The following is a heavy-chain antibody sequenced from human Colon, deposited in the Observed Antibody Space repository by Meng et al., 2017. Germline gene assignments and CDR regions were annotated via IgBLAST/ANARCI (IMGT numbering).Heavy chain of an antibody. D-gene: IGHD3-10*02. CDR2: TYYRSKYYN. CDR1: GDSVSSNSAA. J-gene: IGHJ4*02. CDR3: ARDWGDVRGGFDF. Sequence: HARPGLCDPSPTLPRPCASTGDSVSSNSAAWNWIRQSPSRGLEWLGRTYYRSKYYNDYALSVKSRITINPDTSKNQFSLQLNSVTPEDTAIYYCARDWGDVRGGFDFWGQGTLVTVSS. V-gene: IGHV6-1*01.